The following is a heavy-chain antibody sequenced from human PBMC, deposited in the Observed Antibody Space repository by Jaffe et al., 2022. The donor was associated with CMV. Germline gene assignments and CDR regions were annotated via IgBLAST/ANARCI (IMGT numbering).Heavy chain of an antibody. CDR3: VKDRSVDYPYYYYGMDV. V-gene: IGHV3-9*01. J-gene: IGHJ6*02. CDR1: GFTFDDYA. CDR2: ISWNSDNI. Sequence: EVQLVESGGGLVQPGRSLRLSCAASGFTFDDYAMHWVRQPPGKGLEWVSGISWNSDNIGYADSVKGRFTTSRDNAKNSLYLQMNDLRPEDTALYYCVKDRSVDYPYYYYGMDVWGRGTTVTVSS. D-gene: IGHD4-17*01.